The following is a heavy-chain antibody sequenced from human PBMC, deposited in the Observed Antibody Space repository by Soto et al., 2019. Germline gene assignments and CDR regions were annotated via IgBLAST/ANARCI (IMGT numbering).Heavy chain of an antibody. D-gene: IGHD3-16*01. V-gene: IGHV3-33*08. J-gene: IGHJ4*02. CDR2: MHTGGNEK. CDR3: ARDADTTVHYGHFAL. CDR1: GFTFSYYG. Sequence: QVQLVESGGGVVQPGGSLRLSCAASGFTFSYYGFHWVRQAPGKGLEWVAVMHTGGNEKYYVDSVKGRVTVSRDDSRNMVYLEMRGLRDEDTAEYFWARDADTTVHYGHFALWGRGAVVAVS.